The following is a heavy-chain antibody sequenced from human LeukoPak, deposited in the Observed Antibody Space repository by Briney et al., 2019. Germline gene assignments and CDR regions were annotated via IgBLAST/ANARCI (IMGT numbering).Heavy chain of an antibody. V-gene: IGHV4-38-2*02. CDR3: ARDHYYDSSGYTFRH. CDR2: IYHTGSI. D-gene: IGHD3-22*01. J-gene: IGHJ1*01. CDR1: GYSVSSGYY. Sequence: SETLSLTCTVSGYSVSSGYYWGWIRQPPGKGLEWIGSIYHTGSIYYNPSLKSRVTLSVDTSKNQFSLNLNSMTAADTAVYYCARDHYYDSSGYTFRHWGQGTLVTVSS.